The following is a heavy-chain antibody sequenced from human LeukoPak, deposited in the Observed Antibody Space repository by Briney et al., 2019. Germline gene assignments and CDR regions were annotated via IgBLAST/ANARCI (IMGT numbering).Heavy chain of an antibody. CDR2: MYSGGST. CDR1: GFTFGDYA. CDR3: AGSTTVAYY. Sequence: GGSLRLSCTASGFTFGDYAMSWFRQAPGKGLEWVSVMYSGGSTYHAESVKGRFTISRDNSKNTLYLQMNSLRAEDTAMYYCAGSTTVAYYWGQGTLVTVSS. V-gene: IGHV3-53*01. J-gene: IGHJ4*02. D-gene: IGHD4-23*01.